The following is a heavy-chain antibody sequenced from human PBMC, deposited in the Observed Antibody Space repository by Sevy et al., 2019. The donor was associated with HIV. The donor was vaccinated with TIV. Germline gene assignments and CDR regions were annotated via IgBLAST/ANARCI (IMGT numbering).Heavy chain of an antibody. V-gene: IGHV3-9*01. D-gene: IGHD6-19*01. J-gene: IGHJ6*02. CDR2: ISWNSGSI. CDR1: GFTFDDYA. CDR3: AKDITGLAGAVTGYYYYGMDV. Sequence: SLRLSCAASGFTFDDYAMHWVRQAPGKGLEWVSGISWNSGSIGYADSVKGRFTISRDNAKNSLYLQMNSLRAEDTALYYCAKDITGLAGAVTGYYYYGMDVWGQGTTVTVSS.